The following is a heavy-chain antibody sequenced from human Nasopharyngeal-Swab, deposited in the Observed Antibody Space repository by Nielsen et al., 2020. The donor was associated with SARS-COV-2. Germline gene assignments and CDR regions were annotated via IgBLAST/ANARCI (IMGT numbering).Heavy chain of an antibody. J-gene: IGHJ6*03. CDR3: AKRVAGKYYYMDV. V-gene: IGHV3-23*01. CDR2: ISVNGAST. Sequence: GESLKISCAASGFTFSSYAMTWVRQAPGKGLEWGSSISVNGASTYYAGSVKGRFTISRDNSRNTLYLQLNSLRAEDTAIYYCAKRVAGKYYYMDVWGKGTTVTVSS. CDR1: GFTFSSYA. D-gene: IGHD3-10*01.